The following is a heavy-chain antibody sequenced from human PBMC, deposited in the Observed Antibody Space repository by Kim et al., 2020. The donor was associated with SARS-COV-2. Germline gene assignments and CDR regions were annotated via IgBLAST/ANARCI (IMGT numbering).Heavy chain of an antibody. D-gene: IGHD3-10*01. J-gene: IGHJ4*02. CDR3: ARTLGLHNGSGSYLGSHVIDY. CDR2: INDSGSS. V-gene: IGHV4-34*01. CDR1: GGSFSGYY. Sequence: SETLSLTCAVYGGSFSGYYWSWIRQPPGKGLEWIGEINDSGSSNYNPSLTSRVIISVDTSKNQFSLKLSSVTAADTAVYYCARTLGLHNGSGSYLGSHVIDYWGQGTLVTVSS.